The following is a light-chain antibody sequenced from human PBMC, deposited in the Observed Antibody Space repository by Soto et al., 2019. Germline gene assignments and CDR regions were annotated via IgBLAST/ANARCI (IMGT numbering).Light chain of an antibody. V-gene: IGLV1-44*01. CDR2: SNN. CDR3: ATWDYSLNGVV. J-gene: IGLJ2*01. CDR1: SSNIGSNT. Sequence: QSVLTQPPSASGTPGQRVTISCSGSSSNIGSNTVNWYQQLPGTAPKVLIYSNNERPSGVPARFSGSKSGTSASLGISGLRSEDEADYYCATWDYSLNGVVFGGGTKLTVL.